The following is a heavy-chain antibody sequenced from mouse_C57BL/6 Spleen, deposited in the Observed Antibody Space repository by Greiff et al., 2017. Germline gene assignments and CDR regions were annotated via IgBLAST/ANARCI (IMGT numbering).Heavy chain of an antibody. CDR3: ARTGYDPYYFDY. D-gene: IGHD2-2*01. CDR2: ISYSGST. CDR1: GYSITSHY. J-gene: IGHJ2*01. V-gene: IGHV3-8*01. Sequence: EVQLQESGPGLAKPSQTLSLTCSVTGYSITSHYWNWIRKFPGNKLEYMGYISYSGSTYYNPSLKSRISITRDTSKNQYYLQLNSVTTEDTATYYCARTGYDPYYFDYWGQGTTLTVSS.